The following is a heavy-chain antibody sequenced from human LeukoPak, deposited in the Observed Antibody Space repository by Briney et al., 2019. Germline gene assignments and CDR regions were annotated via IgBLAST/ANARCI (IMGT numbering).Heavy chain of an antibody. Sequence: GGSLRLSCAASGFTFSSYAMHWVRQAPGKGLEWVAVISYDGSNKYYADSVKGRFTISRDNSKNTLYLQMNSLRAEDTAVYYCARDTVEPEPPTGNYYYYYGMDVWGQGTTVTVSS. CDR1: GFTFSSYA. CDR2: ISYDGSNK. V-gene: IGHV3-30-3*01. J-gene: IGHJ6*02. CDR3: ARDTVEPEPPTGNYYYYYGMDV. D-gene: IGHD1-14*01.